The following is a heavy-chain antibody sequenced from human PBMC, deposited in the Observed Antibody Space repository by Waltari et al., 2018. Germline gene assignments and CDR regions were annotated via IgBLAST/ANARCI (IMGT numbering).Heavy chain of an antibody. CDR2: ISGSGDSL. D-gene: IGHD3-9*01. CDR3: ARDWRRSLEYLDWLLFALDY. J-gene: IGHJ4*02. Sequence: ELQLLEAGGGLVQPGGSLRLSCGASGFTFSSHAMSWVRQAPGKGLWWVSAISGSGDSLFYAGSVKGRFTFSRDNSKNTLFLEMNSLRAEDTAVYFCARDWRRSLEYLDWLLFALDYWGQGTLVTVSS. V-gene: IGHV3-23*01. CDR1: GFTFSSHA.